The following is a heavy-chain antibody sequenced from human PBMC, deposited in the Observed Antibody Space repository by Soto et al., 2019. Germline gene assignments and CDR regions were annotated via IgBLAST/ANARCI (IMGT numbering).Heavy chain of an antibody. V-gene: IGHV3-30-3*01. Sequence: QVQLVESGGGVVQPGRSLRLSCAASGFTFSSYAMHWVRQAPGKGLEWVAVISYDGSNKYYADSVKGRFTISRDNSKNTLYLQMNSLRAEDTAVYYCARASGWDYYGMDVWGQGTTVTVSS. J-gene: IGHJ6*02. D-gene: IGHD6-19*01. CDR1: GFTFSSYA. CDR2: ISYDGSNK. CDR3: ARASGWDYYGMDV.